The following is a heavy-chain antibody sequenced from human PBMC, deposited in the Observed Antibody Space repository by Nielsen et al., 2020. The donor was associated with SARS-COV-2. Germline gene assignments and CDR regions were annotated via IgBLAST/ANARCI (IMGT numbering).Heavy chain of an antibody. CDR2: MNPNLGNT. Sequence: ASVKVSCKASGYTFTSYDISWVRQTAGQGLEWMGFMNPNLGNTAYAENFQGRVTMTRNTSINTAYVELSSLTSEDTAVYYCARGLLLWFGELGAFDYWGQGTLVTVSS. CDR1: GYTFTSYD. CDR3: ARGLLLWFGELGAFDY. J-gene: IGHJ4*02. D-gene: IGHD3-10*01. V-gene: IGHV1-8*01.